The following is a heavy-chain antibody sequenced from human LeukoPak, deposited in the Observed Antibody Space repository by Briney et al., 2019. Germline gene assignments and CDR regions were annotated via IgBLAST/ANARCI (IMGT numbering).Heavy chain of an antibody. CDR3: ARDLVVVPAVSNWFDP. Sequence: GASVKVSCKASGYTFTGYYMHWVRQAPGQGLEWIGRINPNSGGTNYAQKFQGRVTMTRDTSISTAYMELSRLRSDDTAVYYCARDLVVVPAVSNWFDPWGQGTLVTVSS. D-gene: IGHD2-2*01. V-gene: IGHV1-2*06. CDR1: GYTFTGYY. J-gene: IGHJ5*02. CDR2: INPNSGGT.